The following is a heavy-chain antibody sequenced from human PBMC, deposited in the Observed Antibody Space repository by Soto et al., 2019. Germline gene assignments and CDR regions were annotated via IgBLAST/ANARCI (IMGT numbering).Heavy chain of an antibody. CDR1: GYTCSSWA. CDR3: ARDPTPTYYYDSSGYYNHYFDY. J-gene: IGHJ4*02. CDR2: INAGNGNT. Sequence: KVDCKASGYTCSSWAMHWRRKTTGQRLEWMGWINAGNGNTKYSQKFQGRVTITRDTSASTAYMELSSLRSEDTAVYYCARDPTPTYYYDSSGYYNHYFDYWGQGTLVTVSS. V-gene: IGHV1-3*01. D-gene: IGHD3-22*01.